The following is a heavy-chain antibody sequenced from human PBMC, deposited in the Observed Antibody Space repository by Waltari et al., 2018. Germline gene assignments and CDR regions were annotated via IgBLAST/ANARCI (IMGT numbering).Heavy chain of an antibody. CDR2: ISYNERNI. CDR1: EFTFRCFA. CDR3: ARDYCDRTNCHGMDV. J-gene: IGHJ6*02. Sequence: QVQLVESGGGVVQPGRYLRLSCVASEFTFRCFAMHWVRQASGKGLEWVAVISYNERNIYYVDSVKGRFIISRDNSRKMLYLQMNSLRTEDTAVYYCARDYCDRTNCHGMDVWGQGTTVTVSS. D-gene: IGHD3-22*01. V-gene: IGHV3-30*04.